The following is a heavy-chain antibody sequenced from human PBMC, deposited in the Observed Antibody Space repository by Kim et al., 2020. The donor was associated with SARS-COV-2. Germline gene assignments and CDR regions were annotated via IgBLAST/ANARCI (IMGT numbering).Heavy chain of an antibody. CDR3: NTYYYDSSGSYNFDY. J-gene: IGHJ4*02. Sequence: AASVKGRLTISRDDSKSIAYLQMNSLKTEDTAVYYCNTYYYDSSGSYNFDYWGQGTLVTVSS. V-gene: IGHV3-49*02. D-gene: IGHD3-22*01.